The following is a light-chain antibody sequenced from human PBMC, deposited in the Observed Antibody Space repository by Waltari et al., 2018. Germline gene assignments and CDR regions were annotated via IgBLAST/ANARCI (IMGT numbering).Light chain of an antibody. CDR3: SSYAGSNKLI. CDR2: EVD. V-gene: IGLV2-8*01. CDR1: SSDIGASKY. J-gene: IGLJ2*01. Sequence: QSALTQPPSASGSPGQTVIISCTGPSSDIGASKYVSWYQQIPGRAPALIIYEVDRWPPGVPDRFSGSKSGNTASLTVSGLQTEDEGDYYCSSYAGSNKLIFGGVTKLTVL.